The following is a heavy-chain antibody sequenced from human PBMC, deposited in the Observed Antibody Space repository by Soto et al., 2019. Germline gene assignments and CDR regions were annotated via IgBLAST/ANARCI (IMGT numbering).Heavy chain of an antibody. CDR1: GGAFTNYA. CDR2: IIPLHNTS. D-gene: IGHD1-20*01. Sequence: QVQLLQSGAEVKKPGSSVKVSCKVSGGAFTNYALNWVHHGPGQGLEWLGGIIPLHNTSNYSLKFLGMLTVTADISSTTVYMELIRLTSDDTATSYCVSWSNWNPLYYDGLDVWGEGTTVTVSS. J-gene: IGHJ6*04. V-gene: IGHV1-69*06. CDR3: VSWSNWNPLYYDGLDV.